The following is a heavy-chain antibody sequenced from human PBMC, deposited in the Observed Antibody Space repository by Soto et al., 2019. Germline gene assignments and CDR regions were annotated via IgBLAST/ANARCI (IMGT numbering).Heavy chain of an antibody. CDR2: FYYTGST. D-gene: IGHD6-19*01. V-gene: IGHV4-59*08. J-gene: IGHJ4*02. CDR1: GDSISSYY. Sequence: HVQLQESGPGLVKPSETLSLICTVSGDSISSYYWSWIRQPPGKGLEWIGFFYYTGSTNYNPSLTSRVTISVDASKNQLSLKLSPVTAADTAVYYCARRAGAVPGRIDFWGQGTLVTVSS. CDR3: ARRAGAVPGRIDF.